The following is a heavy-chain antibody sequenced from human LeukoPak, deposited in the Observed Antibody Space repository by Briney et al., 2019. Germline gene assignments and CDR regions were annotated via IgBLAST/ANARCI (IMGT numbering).Heavy chain of an antibody. CDR1: GYTFTSYG. CDR3: ARGIVWFDP. CDR2: INPNSGGT. D-gene: IGHD3-22*01. Sequence: ASVKVSCKASGYTFTSYGISWMRQAPGQGLEWMGWINPNSGGTNYAQKFQGRVTMTRDTSISTAYMELSRLRSDDTAVYYCARGIVWFDPWGQGTLVTVSS. J-gene: IGHJ5*02. V-gene: IGHV1-2*02.